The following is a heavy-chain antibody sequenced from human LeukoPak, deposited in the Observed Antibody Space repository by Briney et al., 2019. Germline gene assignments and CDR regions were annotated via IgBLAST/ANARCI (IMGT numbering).Heavy chain of an antibody. CDR2: INHSGST. Sequence: SETLSLTCTVSGGSISSYYWSWIRQPPGKGLEWIGEINHSGSTNYNPSLKSRVTISVDTSKNQFSLKLSSVTAADTAVYYCARLYRDSVRPTGQVDVFDYWGQGTLVTVSS. J-gene: IGHJ4*02. CDR3: ARLYRDSVRPTGQVDVFDY. V-gene: IGHV4-34*01. CDR1: GGSISSYY. D-gene: IGHD1-1*01.